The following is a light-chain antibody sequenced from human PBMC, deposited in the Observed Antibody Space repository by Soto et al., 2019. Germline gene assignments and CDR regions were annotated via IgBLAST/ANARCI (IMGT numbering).Light chain of an antibody. V-gene: IGKV3-11*01. J-gene: IGKJ5*01. Sequence: EIVLTQSPATLSLSPGERATLSCRASQSVSSYLAWYQQKPGQAPRLLIYDTSIGASGIPARFSGSGSGTDFTLTISSLDPEDSAVYYCQQRSNRPLTFGQGTRLEIK. CDR3: QQRSNRPLT. CDR1: QSVSSY. CDR2: DTS.